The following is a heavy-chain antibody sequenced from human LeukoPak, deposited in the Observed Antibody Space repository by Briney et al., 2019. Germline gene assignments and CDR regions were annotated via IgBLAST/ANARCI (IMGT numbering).Heavy chain of an antibody. CDR1: GFTLSNYW. Sequence: GGSLRLSCVASGFTLSNYWMHWVRQPPGKGLVWVSRIYVDGRTTNYADSAKGRFTISRDNAKNTVYLEMNSLSVEDTATYYCIRDFRSADLWGQGTLVTVTS. CDR3: IRDFRSADL. CDR2: IYVDGRTT. J-gene: IGHJ5*02. V-gene: IGHV3-74*01.